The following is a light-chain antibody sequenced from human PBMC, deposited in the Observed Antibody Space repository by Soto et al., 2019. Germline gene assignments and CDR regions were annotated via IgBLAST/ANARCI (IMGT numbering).Light chain of an antibody. CDR1: QSVSSY. V-gene: IGKV3-11*01. J-gene: IGKJ3*01. CDR2: DAS. Sequence: EIVLTQSPATLSLSPGERATLSRRASQSVSSYLAWYQQKPGQAPRLLIYDASNRAAGIPARFSGSGSGTDFTLTITSLEPEDFAVYYCQQRLNWPPITFGPGTTVEIK. CDR3: QQRLNWPPIT.